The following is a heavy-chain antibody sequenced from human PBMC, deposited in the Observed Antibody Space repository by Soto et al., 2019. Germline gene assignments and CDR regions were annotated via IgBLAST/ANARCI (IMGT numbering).Heavy chain of an antibody. CDR2: IYYSGST. J-gene: IGHJ5*02. CDR1: GGSISSYY. Sequence: PSETLSLTCTVSGGSISSYYWSWIRQPPGKGLEWIGYIYYSGSTNYNPPLKSRVTISVDTSKNQFSLKLSSVTAADTAVYYCARLDDPGGWFDPWGQGTLVTVS. CDR3: ARLDDPGGWFDP. V-gene: IGHV4-59*08. D-gene: IGHD3-10*01.